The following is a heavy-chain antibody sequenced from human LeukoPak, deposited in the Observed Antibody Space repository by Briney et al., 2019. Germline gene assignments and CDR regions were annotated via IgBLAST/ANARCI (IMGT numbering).Heavy chain of an antibody. Sequence: GGSLRLSCAASGFIFSSYTLNWVRLAPGKGLEWVSSISSSSRYIYYADSVKGRFTISRDNAKNSMYLQMNSLRAEDTAVYYCARDPESGEGFDPWGQGTLVTVSS. CDR1: GFIFSSYT. CDR3: ARDPESGEGFDP. V-gene: IGHV3-21*01. J-gene: IGHJ5*02. CDR2: ISSSSRYI. D-gene: IGHD3-10*01.